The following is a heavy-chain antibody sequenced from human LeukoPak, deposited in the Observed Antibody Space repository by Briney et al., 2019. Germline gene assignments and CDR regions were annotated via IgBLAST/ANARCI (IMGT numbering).Heavy chain of an antibody. V-gene: IGHV3-21*01. Sequence: GGSLRLSCAASGFTFSSYRMNWVRQAPVKGLEWVSSISSSSSYIYYADSVKGRFTISRDNAKNSLYLQMNSLRAEDTAVYCCASSLGGVIVLYDYWGQGTLVTVSS. J-gene: IGHJ4*02. CDR1: GFTFSSYR. CDR2: ISSSSSYI. D-gene: IGHD3-16*02. CDR3: ASSLGGVIVLYDY.